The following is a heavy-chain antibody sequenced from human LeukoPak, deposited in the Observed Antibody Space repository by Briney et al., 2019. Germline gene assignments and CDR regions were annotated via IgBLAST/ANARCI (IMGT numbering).Heavy chain of an antibody. D-gene: IGHD2-21*02. CDR2: ISASGNT. CDR1: GGSVSSGIYY. J-gene: IGHJ4*02. CDR3: ARQGVATAIDY. V-gene: IGHV4-61*02. Sequence: SETLSLTCTVSGGSVSSGIYYWSWIRQPAGKGLEWIGRISASGNTNYNPSLKSRVTMSVDTSMNLFALKLSSVTAADTAVYYCARQGVATAIDYWGQGTLVTVSS.